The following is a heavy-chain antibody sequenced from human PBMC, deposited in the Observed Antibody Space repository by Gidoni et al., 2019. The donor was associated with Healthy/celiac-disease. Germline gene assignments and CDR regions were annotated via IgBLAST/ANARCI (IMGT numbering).Heavy chain of an antibody. J-gene: IGHJ4*02. CDR1: GGSISSSSYY. Sequence: QLQLQESGPGLVKPSETLSLTCAVSGGSISSSSYYWGWIRQPPGQGLAWIVSIYYSWRTYYNPSLTSRVTISVDTSKNQFSLKLSSVTAADTAVYYCARLTSYYDSSGYAPAFDYWGQGTLVTVSS. CDR3: ARLTSYYDSSGYAPAFDY. V-gene: IGHV4-39*01. D-gene: IGHD3-22*01. CDR2: IYYSWRT.